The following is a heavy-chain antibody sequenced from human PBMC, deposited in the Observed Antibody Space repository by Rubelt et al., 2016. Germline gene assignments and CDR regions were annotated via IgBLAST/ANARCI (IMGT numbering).Heavy chain of an antibody. V-gene: IGHV3-23*01. CDR2: ISGSGGST. D-gene: IGHD2-21*01. Sequence: GGSLRLSCEASGFTFSSYAMSWVRQAPGKGLEWVSAISGSGGSTYYADSVKGRFTISRDNSKNTLSLQLNSLRVEDTAIYYCARIATYTVGTDRTFYYSYMDVWGNGTAVTVSS. J-gene: IGHJ6*03. CDR3: ARIATYTVGTDRTFYYSYMDV. CDR1: GFTFSSYA.